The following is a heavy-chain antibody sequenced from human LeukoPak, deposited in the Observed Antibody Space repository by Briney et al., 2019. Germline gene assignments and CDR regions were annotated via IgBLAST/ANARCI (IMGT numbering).Heavy chain of an antibody. D-gene: IGHD2-15*01. Sequence: SETLSPTCTVSGGSISSSNYYWSWIRQPPGKGLEWIGYIYYSGSTYYNPSLKSRVTLSVDTSQNQFSLNLSSVTAADTAVYYCARDCSGGSCYPGGIDCWGQGTLVTVSS. J-gene: IGHJ4*02. CDR3: ARDCSGGSCYPGGIDC. CDR2: IYYSGST. V-gene: IGHV4-30-4*01. CDR1: GGSISSSNYY.